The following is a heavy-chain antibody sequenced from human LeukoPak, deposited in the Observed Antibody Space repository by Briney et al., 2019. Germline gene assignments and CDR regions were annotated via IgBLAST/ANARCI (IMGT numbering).Heavy chain of an antibody. J-gene: IGHJ4*02. V-gene: IGHV4-34*01. CDR2: INHSGST. D-gene: IGHD6-6*01. CDR1: GGSFSGCY. Sequence: PSETLSLTCAVYGGSFSGCYWSWIRQPPGKGLEWIGEINHSGSTNYNPSLKSRVTISVDTSKNQFSLKLSSVTAADTAVYYCARVGEVSSSSFFDYWGQGTLVTVSS. CDR3: ARVGEVSSSSFFDY.